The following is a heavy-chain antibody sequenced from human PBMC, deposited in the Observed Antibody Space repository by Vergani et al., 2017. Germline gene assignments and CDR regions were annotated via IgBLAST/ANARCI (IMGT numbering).Heavy chain of an antibody. CDR1: GGSISSSSYY. V-gene: IGHV4-39*07. CDR3: ARENGEITMIVVGFDY. Sequence: QLQLQESGPGLVKPSETLSLTCTVSGGSISSSSYYWGWIRQPPGKGLEWIGSIYYSGSTYYNPSLKSRVTISVDTSKNQFSLKLSSVTAADTAVYYCARENGEITMIVVGFDYWGQGTLVTVSS. D-gene: IGHD3-22*01. CDR2: IYYSGST. J-gene: IGHJ4*02.